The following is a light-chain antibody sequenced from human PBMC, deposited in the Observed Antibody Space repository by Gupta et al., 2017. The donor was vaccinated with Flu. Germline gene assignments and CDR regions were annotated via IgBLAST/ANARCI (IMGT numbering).Light chain of an antibody. CDR3: AAWDDSLNGPWV. V-gene: IGLV1-44*01. CDR2: SNN. Sequence: SVLTQPPSASGTPGQRVTIFCSGSSSNIGSNTVNWYQPLPGTAPKLLIYSNNQRPSGVPDRFSGSKSGTSASLAISGLQSEDEADYYCAAWDDSLNGPWVFGGGTKLTVL. CDR1: SSNIGSNT. J-gene: IGLJ3*02.